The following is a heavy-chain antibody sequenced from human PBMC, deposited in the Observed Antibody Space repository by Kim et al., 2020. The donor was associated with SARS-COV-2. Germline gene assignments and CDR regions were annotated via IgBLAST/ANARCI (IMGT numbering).Heavy chain of an antibody. CDR1: GGSISSSSYY. Sequence: SETLSLTCTVSGGSISSSSYYWGWIRQPPGKGLEWIGSIYYSGSTYYNPSLKSRVTISVDTSKNQFSLKLSSVTAADTAVYYCARLRGYSYGGGWFDPWGQGTLVTVSS. D-gene: IGHD5-18*01. J-gene: IGHJ5*02. CDR3: ARLRGYSYGGGWFDP. CDR2: IYYSGST. V-gene: IGHV4-39*01.